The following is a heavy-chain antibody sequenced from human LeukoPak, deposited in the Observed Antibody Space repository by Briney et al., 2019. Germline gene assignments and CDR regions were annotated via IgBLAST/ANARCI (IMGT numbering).Heavy chain of an antibody. D-gene: IGHD1-7*01. V-gene: IGHV3-30*03. J-gene: IGHJ5*02. CDR2: VSSDGSID. CDR3: AREGMGTTFSAWFDP. Sequence: PGRPLRLSCAASGFTFSNYGMHWVRQAPGKGLEWVAVVSSDGSIDYYADSVRGRFTVSRDNSKNTLYLQFNSLRPEDTAVYYCAREGMGTTFSAWFDPWGQGTLVTVSS. CDR1: GFTFSNYG.